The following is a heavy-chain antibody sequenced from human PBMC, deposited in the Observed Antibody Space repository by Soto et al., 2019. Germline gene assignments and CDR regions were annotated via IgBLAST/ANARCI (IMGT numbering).Heavy chain of an antibody. CDR2: INESGST. J-gene: IGHJ5*02. Sequence: PSETLSLTCAVYGGSFSGHYWSWIRQPPGKGLEWIGEINESGSTKYTPSLKSRVTTSLDTSTNQFSLKLSSVTAADTAVYYCARSRRGFGSSWYDWFDPWGQGTLVTVSS. CDR1: GGSFSGHY. V-gene: IGHV4-34*01. CDR3: ARSRRGFGSSWYDWFDP. D-gene: IGHD6-13*01.